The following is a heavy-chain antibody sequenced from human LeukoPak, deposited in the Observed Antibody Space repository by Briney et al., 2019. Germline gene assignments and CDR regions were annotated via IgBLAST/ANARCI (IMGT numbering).Heavy chain of an antibody. D-gene: IGHD6-19*01. V-gene: IGHV4-61*08. CDR2: IYYSGST. CDR1: GGSISSGGYY. J-gene: IGHJ5*02. Sequence: SQTLSLTCTVSGGSISSGGYYWSWIRQHPGKGLEWIGYIYYSGSTNYNPSLKSRVTISVDTSKNQFSLKLSSVTAADTAVYYCARGLAREFDPWGQGTLVTVSS. CDR3: ARGLAREFDP.